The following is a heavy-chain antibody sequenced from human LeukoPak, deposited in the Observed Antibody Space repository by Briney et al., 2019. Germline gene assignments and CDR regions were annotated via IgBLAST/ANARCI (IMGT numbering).Heavy chain of an antibody. CDR2: INAGNGNT. CDR3: ARDLSPLRWLIVVDDAFDI. CDR1: GYTFTSYA. Sequence: ASVKVSCKASGYTFTSYAMHWVRQAPGQRLEWMGWINAGNGNTKYSQKFQGRVTITRDTSASTAYMELSSLRSEDTAVYYCARDLSPLRWLIVVDDAFDIWGQGTMVTVSS. J-gene: IGHJ3*02. V-gene: IGHV1-3*01. D-gene: IGHD1-26*01.